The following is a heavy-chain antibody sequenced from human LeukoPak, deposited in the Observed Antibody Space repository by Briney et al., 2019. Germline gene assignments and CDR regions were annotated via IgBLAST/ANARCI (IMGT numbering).Heavy chain of an antibody. CDR1: GGSFSGYY. CDR3: ARVGNYSGSGSYYSTRYYFDY. CDR2: IKHSGST. D-gene: IGHD3-10*01. Sequence: SETLSLTCAVYGGSFSGYYWSWIRQPPGKGLEWIGEIKHSGSTNYNPSPKSRVTISVDTSKNQFSLKLSSVTAADTAVYYCARVGNYSGSGSYYSTRYYFDYWGQGTLVTVSS. J-gene: IGHJ4*02. V-gene: IGHV4-34*01.